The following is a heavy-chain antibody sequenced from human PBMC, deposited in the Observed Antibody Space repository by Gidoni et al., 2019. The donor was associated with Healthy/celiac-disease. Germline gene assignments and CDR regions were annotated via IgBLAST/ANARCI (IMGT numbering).Heavy chain of an antibody. CDR1: GYTFTGYY. V-gene: IGHV1-2*04. J-gene: IGHJ4*02. CDR2: IKPNSGGT. D-gene: IGHD2-2*01. Sequence: QVQLLQSGAEVKKPGSSVKVSCKASGYTFTGYYMHWVRQAPGQGLEWMGWIKPNSGGTNYEKKCQGWVTMTRDTSISTGYMELSRLRSDDTAVYYCARGARIVVVPAAQTDYYFDYWGQGTLVTVSS. CDR3: ARGARIVVVPAAQTDYYFDY.